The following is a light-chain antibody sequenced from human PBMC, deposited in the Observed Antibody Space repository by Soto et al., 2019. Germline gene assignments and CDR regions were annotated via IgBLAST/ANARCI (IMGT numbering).Light chain of an antibody. V-gene: IGKV4-1*01. CDR1: QSVLYISNNKNY. Sequence: ITQSPYSLAVSLGEGATINCKSSQSVLYISNNKNYLAWYQQKAGQPPKVLIYWASTRESGVPDRFSAGASGTDSTLTISSLKAEDAAVYYCQQYYSAISFGQGTRLEIK. J-gene: IGKJ5*01. CDR2: WAS. CDR3: QQYYSAIS.